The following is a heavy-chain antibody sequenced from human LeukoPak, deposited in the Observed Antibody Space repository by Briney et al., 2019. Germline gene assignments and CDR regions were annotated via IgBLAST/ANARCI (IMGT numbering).Heavy chain of an antibody. V-gene: IGHV4-34*01. D-gene: IGHD3-22*01. CDR3: ARGVPYYYDSSGYYRENFDY. CDR1: GGSFSGYY. CDR2: INHSGST. Sequence: SETLSLTCAVYGGSFSGYYWSWIRQPPGKGLEWIGEINHSGSTNYNPSLKSRVTISVDTSKNQFSLKLSSVTAADTAVYYCARGVPYYYDSSGYYRENFDYWGQGTLVTVTS. J-gene: IGHJ4*02.